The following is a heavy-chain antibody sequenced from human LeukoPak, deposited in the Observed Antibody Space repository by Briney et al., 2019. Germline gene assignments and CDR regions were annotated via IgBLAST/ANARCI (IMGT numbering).Heavy chain of an antibody. D-gene: IGHD5-12*01. CDR1: GGSISSYY. CDR3: ARVFIVAENYWYFDL. V-gene: IGHV4-59*01. J-gene: IGHJ2*01. CDR2: IYYSGST. Sequence: SETLSLTCTVSGGSISSYYWSWIRQPPGKGLEWIGYIYYSGSTNYNPSLKSRVTISVDTSKNQFSLKLSSVTAADTAVYYCARVFIVAENYWYFDLWGRGTLVTVSS.